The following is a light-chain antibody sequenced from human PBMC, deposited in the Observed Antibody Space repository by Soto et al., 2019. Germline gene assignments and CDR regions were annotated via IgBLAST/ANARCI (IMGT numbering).Light chain of an antibody. CDR1: QRVISDY. J-gene: IGKJ4*01. Sequence: IVLTQSPGTLSLSPGERASLSCRASQRVISDYLAWYQQKPGQAPRLLIYGASSRATGIPDRFSGSGSGTDFTLTISRLEPEDFAVYYCQQYGSSPLTFGGGTKVEIK. CDR2: GAS. V-gene: IGKV3-20*01. CDR3: QQYGSSPLT.